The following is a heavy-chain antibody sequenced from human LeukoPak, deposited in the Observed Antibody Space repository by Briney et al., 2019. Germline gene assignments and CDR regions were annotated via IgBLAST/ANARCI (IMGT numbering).Heavy chain of an antibody. CDR1: GGSISGGGYY. D-gene: IGHD5-24*01. V-gene: IGHV4-31*03. Sequence: SQTLSLTCTVSGGSISGGGYYWSWIRQHPGKGLEWIGYIYYSGSTYYNPSLKSRVTISVDTSKNQFSLKLSSVTAADTAVYYCASTRDGYNYVDYWGQGTLVTVSS. CDR2: IYYSGST. J-gene: IGHJ4*02. CDR3: ASTRDGYNYVDY.